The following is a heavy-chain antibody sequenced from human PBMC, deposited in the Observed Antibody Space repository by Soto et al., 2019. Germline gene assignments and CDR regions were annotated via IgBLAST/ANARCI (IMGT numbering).Heavy chain of an antibody. Sequence: GDSLKISCKVSGYSFTSYWIGWVRQMPGKGLEWMGIIYPGDSDTRYSPSFQGQVTISADKSISTAYLQWSSLKASDTAMYYCARNRGDSSSPNWFDPWGQGTLVTVSS. D-gene: IGHD6-6*01. J-gene: IGHJ5*02. CDR3: ARNRGDSSSPNWFDP. CDR2: IYPGDSDT. CDR1: GYSFTSYW. V-gene: IGHV5-51*01.